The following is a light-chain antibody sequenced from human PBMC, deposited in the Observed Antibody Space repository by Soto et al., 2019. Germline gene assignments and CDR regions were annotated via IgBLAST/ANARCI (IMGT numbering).Light chain of an antibody. J-gene: IGLJ1*01. Sequence: LTQPASVSGSPGQSITISCTGTSGDIGSYNRVSWYQQHPGKAPKLIIYEVTDRPSGVSNRFSGSKSGNTASLTISGREAEDAAEYYCSSYANFNTRACVFGPGNKGTVL. CDR3: SSYANFNTRACV. CDR2: EVT. CDR1: SGDIGSYNR. V-gene: IGLV2-14*01.